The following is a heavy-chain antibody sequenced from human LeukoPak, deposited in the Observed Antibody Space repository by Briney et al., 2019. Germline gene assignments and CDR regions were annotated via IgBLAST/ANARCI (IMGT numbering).Heavy chain of an antibody. Sequence: VASVKVSCKASGYTFTSYGISWVRQAPGQGLEWMGWISAYNGNTNYAQKLQGRVTMTTDTSTSTAYMELRSLRSDDTAVYYCARDHEVVGGNFPFDYWGQGTLVTVSS. CDR2: ISAYNGNT. V-gene: IGHV1-18*01. J-gene: IGHJ4*02. CDR3: ARDHEVVGGNFPFDY. D-gene: IGHD4-23*01. CDR1: GYTFTSYG.